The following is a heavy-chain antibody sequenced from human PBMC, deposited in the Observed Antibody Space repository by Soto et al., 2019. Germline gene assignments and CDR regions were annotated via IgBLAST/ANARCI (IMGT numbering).Heavy chain of an antibody. CDR2: TYYRSKWYN. J-gene: IGHJ6*02. CDR1: GDSVSSNSAA. D-gene: IGHD3-3*01. CDR3: ARTRVYDSYNYYGMAV. V-gene: IGHV6-1*01. Sequence: SQTLSLTCVISGDSVSSNSAAWNWIRQSPSRGLEWLGRTYYRSKWYNDYAVSVKSRITINPDTSKNQFSLQLNSVTPEDTAVYYCARTRVYDSYNYYGMAVWGQGTTVTVSS.